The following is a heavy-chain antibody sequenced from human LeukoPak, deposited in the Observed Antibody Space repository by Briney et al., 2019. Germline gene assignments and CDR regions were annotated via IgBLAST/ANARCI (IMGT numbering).Heavy chain of an antibody. V-gene: IGHV4-39*01. Sequence: PSETLSLTCTVSGGSISSSSYYWGWIRQPPGKGLEWIGSIYYSGSTYYNPSLKSRVTISVHTSKNQLSLKLSSVTAADTAVYYRARHGPRGLITMTPYYFDYWGQGTLITVSS. J-gene: IGHJ4*02. CDR1: GGSISSSSYY. CDR2: IYYSGST. D-gene: IGHD3-22*01. CDR3: ARHGPRGLITMTPYYFDY.